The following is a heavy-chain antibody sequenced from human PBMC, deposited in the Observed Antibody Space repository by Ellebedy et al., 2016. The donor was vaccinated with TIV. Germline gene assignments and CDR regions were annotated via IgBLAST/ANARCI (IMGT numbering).Heavy chain of an antibody. CDR2: IYPGDSDT. Sequence: GESLKISXKASGYRFTGHWIGWVRQMPGKGLEWMGIIYPGDSDTRYSPSFQGQVTISADKSISTAYLQWSSLKASDAAMYYCARPPTADAFDIWGQGTMVTVSS. V-gene: IGHV5-51*01. CDR3: ARPPTADAFDI. D-gene: IGHD5-18*01. CDR1: GYRFTGHW. J-gene: IGHJ3*02.